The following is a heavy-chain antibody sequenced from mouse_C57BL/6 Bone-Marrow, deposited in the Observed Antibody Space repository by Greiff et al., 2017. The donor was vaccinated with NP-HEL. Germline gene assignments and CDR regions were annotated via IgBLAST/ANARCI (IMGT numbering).Heavy chain of an antibody. V-gene: IGHV5-16*02. D-gene: IGHD1-1*01. CDR3: ARRDGSSYFDY. CDR1: GFTFSDYY. J-gene: IGHJ2*01. Sequence: EVQLVESEGGLVQPGSSMKLSCTASGFTFSDYYMAWVRQVPEKGLEWVANINYDGSSTYYLDSLKSRFIISRDNAKNILYLQISSLKSEDTATYYCARRDGSSYFDYWGQGTTLTVSS. CDR2: INYDGSST.